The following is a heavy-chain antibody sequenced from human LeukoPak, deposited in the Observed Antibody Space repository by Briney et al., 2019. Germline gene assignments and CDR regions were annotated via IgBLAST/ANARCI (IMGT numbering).Heavy chain of an antibody. CDR3: ATTERYGIVVVPAGGLDY. CDR1: GGTFSSYA. CDR2: IIPILGIA. V-gene: IGHV1-69*04. D-gene: IGHD2-2*01. J-gene: IGHJ4*02. Sequence: GASVKVSCKASGGTFSSYAISWVRQAPGQGLEWMGRIIPILGIANYAQKFQGRVTITADKSTSTAYMELSSLRSEDTAVYYCATTERYGIVVVPAGGLDYWGQGTLVTVSS.